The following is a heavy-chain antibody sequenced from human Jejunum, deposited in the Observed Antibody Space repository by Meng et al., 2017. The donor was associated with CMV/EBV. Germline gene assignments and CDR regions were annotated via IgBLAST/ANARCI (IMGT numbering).Heavy chain of an antibody. Sequence: FPVSSFPMHWVRQAPGKVLEWVSVVSYDGSDKYYVDSVKGRFTISRDNSKSTLYLQMNSLRVEDTAVYYCAKDITDFGVAGRGIDVWGQGVTVTVSS. CDR2: VSYDGSDK. CDR1: FPVSSFP. CDR3: AKDITDFGVAGRGIDV. J-gene: IGHJ6*02. V-gene: IGHV3-30*04. D-gene: IGHD3-3*01.